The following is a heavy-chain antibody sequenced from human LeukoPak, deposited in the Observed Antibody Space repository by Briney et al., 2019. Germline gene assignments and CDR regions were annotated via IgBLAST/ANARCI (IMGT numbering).Heavy chain of an antibody. Sequence: PGGSLRLSCAASGFTFSSYSMNWVRQAPGKGLEWVSAISGSGGSTYYADSVQGRFTISRDNSKNTLYLQMNSLRAEDTAVYYCAKNWKPFDYWGQGTLVTVSS. J-gene: IGHJ4*02. D-gene: IGHD1-1*01. CDR2: ISGSGGST. CDR1: GFTFSSYS. CDR3: AKNWKPFDY. V-gene: IGHV3-23*01.